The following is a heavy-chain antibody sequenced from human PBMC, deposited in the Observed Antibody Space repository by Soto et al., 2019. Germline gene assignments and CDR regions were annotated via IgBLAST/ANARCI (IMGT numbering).Heavy chain of an antibody. D-gene: IGHD2-8*01. CDR3: AKKAGLVSLYPPEFDP. CDR2: ISGIDGST. Sequence: GRSLRLSCATSGFTFSSSAMVWVRHAPVKGLEWVSVISGIDGSTYYSYSVNGRFTISRYNSKNTLFLQMNILRGEDTAVYYCAKKAGLVSLYPPEFDPRGQGTLVTVSS. V-gene: IGHV3-23*01. J-gene: IGHJ5*02. CDR1: GFTFSSSA.